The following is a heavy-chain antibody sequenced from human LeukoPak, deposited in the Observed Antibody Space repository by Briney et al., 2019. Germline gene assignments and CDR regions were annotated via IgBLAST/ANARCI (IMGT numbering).Heavy chain of an antibody. CDR2: IYYSGST. CDR1: GGSISSYY. CDR3: ARARRGERDYYVWGSWDY. J-gene: IGHJ3*01. Sequence: PSETLSLTCTVSGGSISSYYWSWIRQPPGKGLEWIGYIYYSGSTNYNPSLKSRVTISVDTSKNQFSLKLSSVTAADTAVYYCARARRGERDYYVWGSWDYWGQGTMVTVSS. V-gene: IGHV4-59*08. D-gene: IGHD3-16*01.